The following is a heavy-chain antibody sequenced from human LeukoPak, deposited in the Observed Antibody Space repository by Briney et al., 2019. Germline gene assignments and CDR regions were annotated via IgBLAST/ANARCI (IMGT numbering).Heavy chain of an antibody. CDR1: GYTFTSYD. V-gene: IGHV1-8*03. CDR2: MNPNSGNT. Sequence: ASVKVSCKASGYTFTSYDINWVRQATGQGLEWMGWMNPNSGNTGYAQKFQGRVTITRNTSISTAYMELSSLRSDDTAVYYCACLQVLLWFGEPNDYWGQGTLVTVSS. D-gene: IGHD3-10*01. J-gene: IGHJ4*02. CDR3: ACLQVLLWFGEPNDY.